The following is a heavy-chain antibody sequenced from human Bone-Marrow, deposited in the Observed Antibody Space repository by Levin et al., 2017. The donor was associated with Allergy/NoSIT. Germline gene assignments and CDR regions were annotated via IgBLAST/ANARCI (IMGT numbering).Heavy chain of an antibody. CDR3: AKNLGVATISNYFDY. J-gene: IGHJ4*02. CDR2: ISGSGGST. Sequence: GGSLRLSCAASGFTFSSYAMSWVRQAPGKGLEWVSAISGSGGSTYYADSVKGRFTISRDNSKNTLYLQMNSLRAEDTAVYYCAKNLGVATISNYFDYWGQGTLVTVSS. CDR1: GFTFSSYA. D-gene: IGHD5-12*01. V-gene: IGHV3-23*01.